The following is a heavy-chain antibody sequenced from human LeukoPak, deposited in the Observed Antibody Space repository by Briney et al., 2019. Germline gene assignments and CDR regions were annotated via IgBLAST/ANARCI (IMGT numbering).Heavy chain of an antibody. V-gene: IGHV3-23*01. CDR1: GFAINNYV. Sequence: PGESLRLSCAASGFAINNYVMSWVRRAPGKGLEWVSTIGDSGDKSYYPDSVKGRFTISRDLSKDTLFLEMHNLRAEDTAVYYCAKGRALWTYDFDSWGQGTLVTVSS. CDR3: AKGRALWTYDFDS. D-gene: IGHD3/OR15-3a*01. J-gene: IGHJ4*02. CDR2: IGDSGDKS.